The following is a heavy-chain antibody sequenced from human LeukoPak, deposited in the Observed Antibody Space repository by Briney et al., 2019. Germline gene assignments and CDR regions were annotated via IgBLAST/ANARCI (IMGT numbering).Heavy chain of an antibody. CDR3: AKGGKAYYEPLFDY. CDR2: ISYDGSNK. J-gene: IGHJ4*02. V-gene: IGHV3-30*18. CDR1: GFTFSSYG. Sequence: GGSLRLSCAASGFTFSSYGMHWVRQAPGKGLEWVAVISYDGSNKYYADSVKGRFTISRDNSKNTLYLQMNSLRAEDTAVYYCAKGGKAYYEPLFDYWGQGTLVTVSS. D-gene: IGHD3-22*01.